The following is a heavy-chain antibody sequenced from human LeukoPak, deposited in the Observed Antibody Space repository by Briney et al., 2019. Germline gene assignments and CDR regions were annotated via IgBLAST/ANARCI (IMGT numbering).Heavy chain of an antibody. CDR2: IRYDGSNI. CDR3: AHDVGIVPFGY. Sequence: PGGSLRLSCAASGFIFSTYGIHWVRQAPGKGLEWVAFIRYDGSNIYFADCVKGRFTISRDRSKNIVFLQMNSLRPEDTAVYYCAHDVGIVPFGYWGQGTLVTVSS. J-gene: IGHJ4*02. CDR1: GFIFSTYG. D-gene: IGHD1-26*01. V-gene: IGHV3-30*02.